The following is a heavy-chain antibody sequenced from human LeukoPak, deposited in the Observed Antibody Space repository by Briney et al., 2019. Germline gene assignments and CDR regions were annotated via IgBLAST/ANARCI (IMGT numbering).Heavy chain of an antibody. CDR3: ARGPTYYYYYMDV. CDR1: GYTFTSYY. Sequence: ASVKVSCKASGYTFTSYYMHWVRQAPGQGLEWMGIINTSGGSTSYAQKFQGRVTMTRDMSTSTVYMELSSLRAEDTAVYYCARGPTYYYYYMDVWGKGTTVTVSS. CDR2: INTSGGST. J-gene: IGHJ6*03. V-gene: IGHV1-46*01.